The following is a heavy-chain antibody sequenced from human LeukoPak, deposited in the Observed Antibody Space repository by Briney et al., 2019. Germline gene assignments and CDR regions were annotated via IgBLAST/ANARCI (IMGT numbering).Heavy chain of an antibody. Sequence: LSGGSLRLSCAASGFTFEQYGMSWVRQVPGKGLEWVSGVNWQGGSTGYADSVKGRFTISRDNAKNSLYLQMNSLRAEDTALYHCARVPRGFYASGGYYWLDYWGQGTLVTVSS. CDR1: GFTFEQYG. CDR2: VNWQGGST. CDR3: ARVPRGFYASGGYYWLDY. J-gene: IGHJ4*02. D-gene: IGHD3-22*01. V-gene: IGHV3-20*01.